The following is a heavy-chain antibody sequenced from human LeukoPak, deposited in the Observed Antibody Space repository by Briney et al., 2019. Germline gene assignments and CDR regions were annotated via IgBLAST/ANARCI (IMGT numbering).Heavy chain of an antibody. CDR3: ARDRAYNRFDY. Sequence: GGSLRLSCADSGFTFSSSWMTWVRQGPGKGLEWVANIKEDGSQKNYLDSVKGRFTISRDNAKKSLYLQMNSLRVEDTAVYYCARDRAYNRFDYWGQGTLVTVSS. CDR1: GFTFSSSW. CDR2: IKEDGSQK. V-gene: IGHV3-7*01. D-gene: IGHD5-24*01. J-gene: IGHJ4*02.